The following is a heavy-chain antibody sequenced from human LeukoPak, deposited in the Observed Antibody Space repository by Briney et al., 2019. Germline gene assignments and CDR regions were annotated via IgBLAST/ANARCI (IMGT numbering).Heavy chain of an antibody. D-gene: IGHD5-24*01. CDR1: GFTFSSYW. CDR3: TRVGYIDEEIDY. J-gene: IGHJ4*02. Sequence: GGSLRVSCVASGFTFSSYWMSWVRQAPGKGLEWVANIKQDSGKKSYVESVKGRVTISTDTATNSLYMEMNSLRAEDTAIYYCTRVGYIDEEIDYRGQGTLVTVST. V-gene: IGHV3-7*04. CDR2: IKQDSGKK.